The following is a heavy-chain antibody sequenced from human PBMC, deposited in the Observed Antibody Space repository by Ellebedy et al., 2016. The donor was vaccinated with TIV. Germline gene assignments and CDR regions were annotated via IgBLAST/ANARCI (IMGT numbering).Heavy chain of an antibody. CDR2: IYYSGRT. V-gene: IGHV4-59*01. CDR3: ARKRDGSYIDY. D-gene: IGHD2-15*01. CDR1: GGSISSDY. J-gene: IGHJ4*02. Sequence: SETLSLXXTVSGGSISSDYWNWIRQPPGKGLEWIGFIYYSGRTNYNPSLKSRVTISVDTSKNQFSLKLNSVTAADTAVYYCARKRDGSYIDYWGQGNLVTVSS.